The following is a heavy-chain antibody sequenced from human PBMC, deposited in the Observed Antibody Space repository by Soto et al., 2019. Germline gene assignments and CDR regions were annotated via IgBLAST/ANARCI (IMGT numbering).Heavy chain of an antibody. J-gene: IGHJ6*02. CDR3: ARDLSGTGLDI. Sequence: SETLSLTCNVSGDSIGRFYWSWIRQSAEKGLEWIGRIYSTGGTAYNPALEGRITISLDRSNNHVSLEMNSVTAADTAVYFCARDLSGTGLDIWGRGTRVTVSS. V-gene: IGHV4-4*07. CDR1: GDSIGRFY. CDR2: IYSTGGT. D-gene: IGHD1-26*01.